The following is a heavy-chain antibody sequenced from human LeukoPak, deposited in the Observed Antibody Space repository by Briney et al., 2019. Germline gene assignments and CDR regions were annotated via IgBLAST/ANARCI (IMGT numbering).Heavy chain of an antibody. J-gene: IGHJ3*02. D-gene: IGHD3-16*01. CDR1: GGSISSYY. Sequence: PSETLSLTCTVSGGSISSYYWGWIRQPPGKGLEWIGYIYYSGNTNYNPSLKSRVTISVDTSKNQFSLKLRSVTASDTAVYYCARQYQWGISPWTFDIWGQGTMVTVSS. CDR2: IYYSGNT. V-gene: IGHV4-59*08. CDR3: ARQYQWGISPWTFDI.